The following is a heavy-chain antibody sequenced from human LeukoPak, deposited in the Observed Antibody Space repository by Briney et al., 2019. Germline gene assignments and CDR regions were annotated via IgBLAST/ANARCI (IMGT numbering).Heavy chain of an antibody. J-gene: IGHJ4*02. D-gene: IGHD6-6*01. Sequence: GGSLRLSCAASGFTFSSYAMSWVRQAPGKGLEWVSAINGNGGSTYYTDSVKGRFVISRDNCKNTLYLQMNSLRAEDTAVYYCAKGIDSRSLFDYWGQGTLVTVSS. CDR1: GFTFSSYA. CDR2: INGNGGST. V-gene: IGHV3-23*01. CDR3: AKGIDSRSLFDY.